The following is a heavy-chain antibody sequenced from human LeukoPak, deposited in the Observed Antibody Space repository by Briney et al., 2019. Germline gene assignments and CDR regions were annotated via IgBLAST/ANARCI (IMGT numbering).Heavy chain of an antibody. V-gene: IGHV3-21*01. J-gene: IGHJ5*02. CDR1: GFTFSSYS. CDR3: ARDPEYPGWFDP. CDR2: ISSSSSYI. Sequence: GGSLRLSCAASGFTFSSYSMIWVRQAPGKGLEWVSSISSSSSYIYYADSVKGRFTISRDNAKNSLYLQMNSLRAEDTAVYYCARDPEYPGWFDPWGQGTLVTVSS. D-gene: IGHD2-2*02.